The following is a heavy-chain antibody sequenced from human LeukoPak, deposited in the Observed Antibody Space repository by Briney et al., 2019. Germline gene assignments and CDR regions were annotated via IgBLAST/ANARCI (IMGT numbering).Heavy chain of an antibody. V-gene: IGHV4-34*01. D-gene: IGHD3-10*01. J-gene: IGHJ4*02. CDR1: GGSFSGYY. CDR2: INHSGST. Sequence: SETLSLTCAVYGGSFSGYYWSWIRQPPGKGLEWIGEINHSGSTNYNPSLKSRVTISVDTSKNQFSLKLSSVTAADTAVYYCGRGAGSGFCPTIFDYWGQGTLVTVSS. CDR3: GRGAGSGFCPTIFDY.